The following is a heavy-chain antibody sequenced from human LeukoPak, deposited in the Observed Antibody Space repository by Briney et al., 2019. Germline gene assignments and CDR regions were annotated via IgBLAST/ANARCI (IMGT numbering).Heavy chain of an antibody. CDR1: GFTFSDYY. V-gene: IGHV3-11*06. CDR3: ARDPGSWYPDY. D-gene: IGHD6-13*01. CDR2: ISSSSSYT. J-gene: IGHJ4*02. Sequence: GGSLRLSCAASGFTFSDYYMSWIRQAQGKGLEWVSYISSSSSYTNYADSVKGRFAISRDNAKNSLYLQMNSLRAEDTAVYYCARDPGSWYPDYWGQGTLVTVSS.